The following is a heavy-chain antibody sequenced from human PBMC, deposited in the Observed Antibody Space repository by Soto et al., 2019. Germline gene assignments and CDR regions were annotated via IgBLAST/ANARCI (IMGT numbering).Heavy chain of an antibody. CDR1: GGTFSSYA. CDR3: ASGWQQQLSGRDTYYYYGMDV. Sequence: GASVKVSCKASGGTFSSYAISWVRQAPGQGLEWMGGIIPIFGTANYAQKFQGRVTITADESTSTAYMELSSLRSEDTAVYYCASGWQQQLSGRDTYYYYGMDVWGQGTTVTVSS. V-gene: IGHV1-69*13. D-gene: IGHD6-13*01. CDR2: IIPIFGTA. J-gene: IGHJ6*02.